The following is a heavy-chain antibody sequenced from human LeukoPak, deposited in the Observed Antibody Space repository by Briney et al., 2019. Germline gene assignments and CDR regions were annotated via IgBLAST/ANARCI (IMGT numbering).Heavy chain of an antibody. D-gene: IGHD6-13*01. J-gene: IGHJ3*02. CDR3: AKDIIIRSSSSHPDAFDI. V-gene: IGHV3-9*01. CDR2: ISWNSGSI. CDR1: GFTFSSYA. Sequence: GRSLRLSCAASGFTFSSYAMHWVRQAPGKGLEWVSGISWNSGSIGYADSVKGRFTISRDNAKNSLYLQMNSLRAEDTALYYCAKDIIIRSSSSHPDAFDIWGQGTMVTVSS.